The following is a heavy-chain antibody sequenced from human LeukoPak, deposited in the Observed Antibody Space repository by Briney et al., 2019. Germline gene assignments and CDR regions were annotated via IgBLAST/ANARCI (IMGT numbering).Heavy chain of an antibody. CDR3: ASSYCSSTSCYDLYYYGMDV. CDR1: GGTFSSYA. Sequence: SVKVSCKASGGTFSSYAISWVRQAPGQGLEWMGRIIPILGIANYAQKFQGRVTITADKSTSTAYMELSSLRSEDTAVYYCASSYCSSTSCYDLYYYGMDVWGQGTTVTVSS. CDR2: IIPILGIA. J-gene: IGHJ6*02. D-gene: IGHD2-2*01. V-gene: IGHV1-69*04.